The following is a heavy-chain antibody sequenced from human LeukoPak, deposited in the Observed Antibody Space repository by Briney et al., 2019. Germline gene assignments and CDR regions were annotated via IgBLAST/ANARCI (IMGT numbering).Heavy chain of an antibody. CDR1: GFTFSDYY. V-gene: IGHV3-11*01. CDR3: AREEVPPRDSSGWYLPRGAFDI. CDR2: ISSSGSTI. Sequence: GGSLRLSCAASGFTFSDYYMSWIRQAPGKGLEWVSYISSSGSTIYYADSVEGRFTISRDNAKNSLYLQMNSLRAEDTAVYYCAREEVPPRDSSGWYLPRGAFDIWGQGTMVTVSS. J-gene: IGHJ3*02. D-gene: IGHD6-19*01.